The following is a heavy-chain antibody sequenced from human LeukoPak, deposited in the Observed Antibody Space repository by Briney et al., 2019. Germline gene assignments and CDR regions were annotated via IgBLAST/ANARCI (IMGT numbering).Heavy chain of an antibody. CDR3: ARGRGAARPGAY. V-gene: IGHV1-8*01. D-gene: IGHD6-6*01. CDR1: GYTFTSYD. CDR2: MNPNSGNT. Sequence: ASVKVSCKASGYTFTSYDINWVRQATGQGLEWMGWMNPNSGNTGYAQKFQGRVTMTRNTSISTAYMELSSLRSGDTAVYYCARGRGAARPGAYWGQGTLVTVSS. J-gene: IGHJ4*02.